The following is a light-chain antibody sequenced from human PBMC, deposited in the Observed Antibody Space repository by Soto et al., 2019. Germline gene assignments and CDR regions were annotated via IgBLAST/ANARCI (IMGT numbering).Light chain of an antibody. CDR2: KVS. V-gene: IGKV2-30*01. J-gene: IGKJ5*01. CDR3: VQATHWPIT. Sequence: DDVMTQSPLSLPVTLGQPASISCRSKQSLVYSDGIAYFSWFQQRPGRSPRRLIYKVSNRDSGVPARFSGSGSGTDFALKISRVEADDVGVYYCVQATHWPITFGQGTRLEIK. CDR1: QSLVYSDGIAY.